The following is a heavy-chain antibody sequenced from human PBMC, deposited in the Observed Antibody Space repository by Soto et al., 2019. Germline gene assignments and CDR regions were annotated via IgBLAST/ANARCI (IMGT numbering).Heavy chain of an antibody. CDR1: GYTFTSYD. D-gene: IGHD1-26*01. CDR3: ARRFAWDGLNDAFDI. CDR2: MNPNSGNT. Sequence: QVQLVQSGAEVKKPGASVKVSCKASGYTFTSYDINWVRQATGQGLEWMGWMNPNSGNTGYAQKFQGRVTMTRSTSISTAYMELSSLRSEDTAVYYCARRFAWDGLNDAFDIWGQGTMVTVSS. V-gene: IGHV1-8*01. J-gene: IGHJ3*02.